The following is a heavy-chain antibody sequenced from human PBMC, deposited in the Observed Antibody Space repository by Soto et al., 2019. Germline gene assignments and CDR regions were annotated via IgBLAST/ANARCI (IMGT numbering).Heavy chain of an antibody. CDR1: GFTFGDYA. V-gene: IGHV3-49*03. CDR3: SRFSALTYAFDI. Sequence: GGSLRLSCTASGFTFGDYAMSWFRQAPGKGLEWVGFIRSKAYGGTTEYAASVKGRFTISRDDSKSIAYLQMNSLKTEDTAVYYFSRFSALTYAFDIWGQGTMVTVSS. CDR2: IRSKAYGGTT. J-gene: IGHJ3*02. D-gene: IGHD1-26*01.